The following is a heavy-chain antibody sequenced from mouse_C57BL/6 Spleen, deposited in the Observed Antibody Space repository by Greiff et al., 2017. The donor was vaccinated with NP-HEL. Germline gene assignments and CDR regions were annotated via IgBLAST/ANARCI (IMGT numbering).Heavy chain of an antibody. Sequence: EVQLVESGPGLVKPSQSLSLTCSVTGYSITSGYYWNWIRQFPGNKLEWMGYISYDGSNNYNPSLKNRISITRDTSKNQFFLELNSVTTEDTATYYCAREDYGYHWYFDVWGTGTTVTVSS. D-gene: IGHD2-2*01. V-gene: IGHV3-6*01. CDR2: ISYDGSN. CDR3: AREDYGYHWYFDV. J-gene: IGHJ1*03. CDR1: GYSITSGYY.